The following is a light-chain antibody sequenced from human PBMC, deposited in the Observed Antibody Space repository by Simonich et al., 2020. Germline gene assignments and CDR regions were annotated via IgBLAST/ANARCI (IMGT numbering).Light chain of an antibody. V-gene: IGKV4-1*01. CDR1: QSVLYSSNNKNI. CDR3: QQYYSTPYT. CDR2: WAS. J-gene: IGKJ2*01. Sequence: DIVMTQSPDSLAVSLGERATINCKSSQSVLYSSNNKNILAWYPLKPGQPPKLLIYWASTRESGVPDRFSGSGSGTDFTLTISSLQAEDVAVYYCQQYYSTPYTFGQGTKLEIK.